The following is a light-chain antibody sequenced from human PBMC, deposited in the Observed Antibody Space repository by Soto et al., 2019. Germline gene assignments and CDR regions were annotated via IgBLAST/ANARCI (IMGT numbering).Light chain of an antibody. CDR1: GSNIGTFY. CDR3: TAWDDNLSAVL. CDR2: AHN. Sequence: QSVLTQSPSTSAHPGQGVSISCSGGGSNIGTFYVSWNQHVPGTAPRLVIYAHNQRPSGVPDRFSGSKSGTSASLAISGLRSEDDAYYYCTAWDDNLSAVLFGGGTKLNGL. J-gene: IGLJ2*01. V-gene: IGLV1-47*02.